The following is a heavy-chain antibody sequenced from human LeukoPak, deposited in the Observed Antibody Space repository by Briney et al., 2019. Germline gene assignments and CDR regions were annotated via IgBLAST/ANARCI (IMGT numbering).Heavy chain of an antibody. CDR2: ITGSGGYT. J-gene: IGHJ4*02. CDR1: GFTFSRYV. Sequence: GGSLRLSCAASGFTFSRYVMSWVRQAPGKGLEWVSAITGSGGYTYYADSARGRFTISRDNSRDTLFLQMNSLRAEDTAVYYCAKDMGYNSSGYYYSPFDYWGQGTLVPVSS. D-gene: IGHD3-22*01. V-gene: IGHV3-23*01. CDR3: AKDMGYNSSGYYYSPFDY.